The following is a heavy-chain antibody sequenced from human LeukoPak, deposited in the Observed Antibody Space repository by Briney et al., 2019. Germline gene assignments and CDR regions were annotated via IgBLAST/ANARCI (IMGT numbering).Heavy chain of an antibody. CDR3: ASVRWDY. CDR2: VYHSGST. Sequence: SGALSLTCAVSGDSISTNHWWSWVRQPPGKGLEWIGEVYHSGSTNYNPSLKSRVTISVDKSKNLFSLKLTSVTAADTAMYYCASVRWDYWGQGTLVTVSS. V-gene: IGHV4-4*02. CDR1: GDSISTNHW. J-gene: IGHJ4*02. D-gene: IGHD3-10*02.